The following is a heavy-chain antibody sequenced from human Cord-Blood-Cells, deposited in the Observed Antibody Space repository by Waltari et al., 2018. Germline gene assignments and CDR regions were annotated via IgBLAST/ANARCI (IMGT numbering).Heavy chain of an antibody. CDR1: GIPVRRNS. J-gene: IGHJ4*02. CDR2: IYSGGST. CDR3: ARTLGAHFDY. Sequence: VQLVETGGGWIKPGGSLRLSCSASGIPVRRNSLSWVRQAPGKGLEWVSVIYSGGSTYYADSVKGRFTISRDNSKNTLYLQMNSLRAEDTAVYYCARTLGAHFDYWGQGTLVTVSS. D-gene: IGHD1-26*01. V-gene: IGHV3-53*02.